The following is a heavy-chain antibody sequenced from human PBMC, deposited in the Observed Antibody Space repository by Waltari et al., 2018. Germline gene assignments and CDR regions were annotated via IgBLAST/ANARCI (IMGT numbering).Heavy chain of an antibody. CDR1: GYSISSGYY. J-gene: IGHJ4*02. CDR2: IYHSGST. Sequence: QVQLQESGPGLVKPSETLSLTCAVSGYSISSGYYRGWIRQPPGKGLEWIGSIYHSGSTYYNPSLKSRVTISVDTSKNQFSLKLSSVTAADTAVYYCARQGVGAFDYWGQGTLVTVSS. CDR3: ARQGVGAFDY. D-gene: IGHD1-26*01. V-gene: IGHV4-38-2*01.